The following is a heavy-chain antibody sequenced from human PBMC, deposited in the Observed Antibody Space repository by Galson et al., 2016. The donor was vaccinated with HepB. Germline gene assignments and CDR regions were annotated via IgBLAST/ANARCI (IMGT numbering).Heavy chain of an antibody. CDR2: FDPELGET. CDR1: GYTLTDLS. J-gene: IGHJ4*02. CDR3: ATANIIRRGVIVNPFDL. Sequence: SVKVSCKVSGYTLTDLSMHWVRQAPGKGLEWMGGFDPELGETIYAQKFQGRVTMTDDTSVDTAYMELNSLKSEDTAVYYCATANIIRRGVIVNPFDLWGQGTLVTVSS. V-gene: IGHV1-24*01. D-gene: IGHD3-10*01.